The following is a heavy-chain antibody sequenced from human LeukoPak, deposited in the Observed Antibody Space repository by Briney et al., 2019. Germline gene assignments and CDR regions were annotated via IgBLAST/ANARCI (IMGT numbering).Heavy chain of an antibody. CDR3: ARGSMVPALDAFDI. J-gene: IGHJ3*02. Sequence: ASVKVSCKASGYTFTGYYMHWVRQAPGQGLEWMGRINPNSGGTNYAQKFQGRVTMTRDTSTSTVYMELSSLRSEDTAVYYCARGSMVPALDAFDIWGQGTMVTVSS. V-gene: IGHV1-2*06. D-gene: IGHD2-2*01. CDR2: INPNSGGT. CDR1: GYTFTGYY.